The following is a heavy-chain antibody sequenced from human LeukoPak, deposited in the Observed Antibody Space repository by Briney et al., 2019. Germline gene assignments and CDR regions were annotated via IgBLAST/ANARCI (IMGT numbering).Heavy chain of an antibody. V-gene: IGHV4-59*01. CDR3: ARYYDSSGYYYYYYMDV. Sequence: SETLSLTCTVSGGSISSYYWSWIRQPPGKGLEWIGYIYYSGSTNYNPSLKSRVTISVDTSKNQFSLKLSSVTAADTAVYYCARYYDSSGYYYYYYMDVWGKGTTVTVSS. CDR2: IYYSGST. CDR1: GGSISSYY. D-gene: IGHD3-22*01. J-gene: IGHJ6*03.